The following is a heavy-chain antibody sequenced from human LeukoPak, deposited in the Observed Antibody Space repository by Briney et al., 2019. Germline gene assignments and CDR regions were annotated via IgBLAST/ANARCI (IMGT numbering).Heavy chain of an antibody. CDR2: IIPIFGTA. J-gene: IGHJ4*02. CDR3: ARVDGSGPNAPNDC. V-gene: IGHV1-69*13. Sequence: ASVKVSCKASGGTFSSYAISWVRQAPGQGLEWMGGIIPIFGTANYAQKFQGRVTITADESTSTAHMELSSLRSEDTAVYYCARVDGSGPNAPNDCWGQGSLVTVSS. CDR1: GGTFSSYA. D-gene: IGHD3-10*01.